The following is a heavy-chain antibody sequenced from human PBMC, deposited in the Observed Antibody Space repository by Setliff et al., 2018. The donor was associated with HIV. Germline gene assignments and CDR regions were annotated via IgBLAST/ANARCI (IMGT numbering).Heavy chain of an antibody. CDR3: ARSPRLRGGHNWFDP. CDR2: IFPSGST. D-gene: IGHD4-17*01. Sequence: SETLSLTCAVSGASIRSGVYYWSWIRQPAGKGPEWIGHIFPSGSTNYSPSLKSRITISMDTSKNQFSLKLSSVTAADTAVYYCARSPRLRGGHNWFDPWGQGTLVTVSS. CDR1: GASIRSGVYY. V-gene: IGHV4-61*09. J-gene: IGHJ5*02.